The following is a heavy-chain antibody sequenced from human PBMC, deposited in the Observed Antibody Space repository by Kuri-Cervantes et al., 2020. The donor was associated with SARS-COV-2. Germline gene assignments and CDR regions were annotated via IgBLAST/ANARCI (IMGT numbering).Heavy chain of an antibody. Sequence: GGSLRLSCTASGFTFGDYAMSWFRQAPGKGLEWVGFIRSKAYGGTTEYAASVKGRFTISRDDSKSIAYLQMNSLKTEDTAVYYCTRYCSSTSCYTGFDYWGQGTLVTVSS. CDR2: IRSKAYGGTT. J-gene: IGHJ4*02. CDR3: TRYCSSTSCYTGFDY. D-gene: IGHD2-2*02. CDR1: GFTFGDYA. V-gene: IGHV3-49*03.